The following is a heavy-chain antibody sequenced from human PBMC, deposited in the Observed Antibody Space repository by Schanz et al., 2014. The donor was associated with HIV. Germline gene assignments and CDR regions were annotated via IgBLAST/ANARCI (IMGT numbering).Heavy chain of an antibody. V-gene: IGHV1-69*01. D-gene: IGHD4-4*01. J-gene: IGHJ4*02. Sequence: QVQLVQSGAEVKKPGSSVKVSCKTFGGAFRIYAMSWVRQAPGQGLEWMGGIVPFFVTPKYAQKFQGRLTISADESTSTAHMELRSLTSEDTAIYYCAKARNSALPYWGQGGLVTVSS. CDR2: IVPFFVTP. CDR1: GGAFRIYA. CDR3: AKARNSALPY.